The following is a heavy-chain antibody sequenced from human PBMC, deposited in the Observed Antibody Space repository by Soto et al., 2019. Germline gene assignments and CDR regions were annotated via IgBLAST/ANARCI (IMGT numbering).Heavy chain of an antibody. V-gene: IGHV4-34*01. CDR3: ARDRRTGGNYNWFDP. CDR2: INHSGST. D-gene: IGHD2-21*02. CDR1: GGSFSGYY. Sequence: SETLSLTCAVYGGSFSGYYWSWIRQPPGKGLEWIGEINHSGSTNYNPSLKSRVTIPVDTSKNQFSLKLSSVTAADTAVYYCARDRRTGGNYNWFDPWGQGTLVTVSS. J-gene: IGHJ5*02.